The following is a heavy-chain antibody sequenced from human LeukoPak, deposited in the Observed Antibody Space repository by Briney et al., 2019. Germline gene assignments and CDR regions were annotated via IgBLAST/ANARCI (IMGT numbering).Heavy chain of an antibody. D-gene: IGHD2-15*01. CDR2: IYPSGRT. J-gene: IGHJ4*02. CDR1: GGSISSVDYY. Sequence: SETLSLTCTVSGGSISSVDYYWSWIRQPPGKGLEWIGYIYPSGRTYYNPSLTSRVTISVDTSENQFSLKLTSVTTADTAVYYCARGIGYCRSANCYGSGDYWGQGTLVTASS. V-gene: IGHV4-30-4*01. CDR3: ARGIGYCRSANCYGSGDY.